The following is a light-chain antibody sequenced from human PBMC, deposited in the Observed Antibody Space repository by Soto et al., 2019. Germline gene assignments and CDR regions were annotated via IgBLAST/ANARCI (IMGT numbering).Light chain of an antibody. J-gene: IGKJ1*01. CDR2: GAS. Sequence: ETVLTQSPGTLSLSPGERATLSCRASQTVSSSYLAWYQQKPGQAPRLLIYGASSRATGIPDRFSGSGSGTEFTLTISRLEPEDFAVYYCQQYCQQYGSSPPSWTFGQGTRVEIK. CDR1: QTVSSSY. CDR3: QQYCQQYGSSPPSWT. V-gene: IGKV3-20*01.